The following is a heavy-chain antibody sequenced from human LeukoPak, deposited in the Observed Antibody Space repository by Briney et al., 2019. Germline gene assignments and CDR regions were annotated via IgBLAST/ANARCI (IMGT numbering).Heavy chain of an antibody. D-gene: IGHD2-2*01. J-gene: IGHJ3*02. Sequence: GASVKVSCKASGYTFTSYGISWVRQAPGQGLEWMGWISAYNGNTNYAQKLQGRVTMTTDTSTSTAYMELRSLRSDDTAVYYCARVGYCSSTSCYDGAFDIWGQGTMVTVSS. V-gene: IGHV1-18*01. CDR1: GYTFTSYG. CDR3: ARVGYCSSTSCYDGAFDI. CDR2: ISAYNGNT.